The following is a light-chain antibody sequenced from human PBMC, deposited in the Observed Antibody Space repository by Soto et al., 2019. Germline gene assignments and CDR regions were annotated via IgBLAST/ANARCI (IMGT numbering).Light chain of an antibody. J-gene: IGKJ1*01. CDR1: QSVSSN. V-gene: IGKV3-15*01. CDR3: QQYNNWPPTWT. CDR2: AVS. Sequence: IPRSPVTLSMSPGERATLSCRASQSVSSNLAWYQQKPGQAPRLLIYAVSTRATGIPARFSGSGSGTEFTLTINSLQSEDFAVYYCQQYNNWPPTWTFGQGTKVDIK.